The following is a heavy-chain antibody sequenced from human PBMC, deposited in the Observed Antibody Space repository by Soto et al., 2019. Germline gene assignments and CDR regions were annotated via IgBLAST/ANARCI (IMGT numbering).Heavy chain of an antibody. CDR3: GKDLHHSRGYFFPVRLNAMDV. V-gene: IGHV3-30*18. J-gene: IGHJ6*01. D-gene: IGHD3-22*01. Sequence: GGSLRLSCAASGFTFSSYAMQWVRQAPGKGLEWVALMSYDGTNEYYADSVKGRFTISRDNSKNMLFLQINSLRAEDTAVYYCGKDLHHSRGYFFPVRLNAMDVWGRGTRVTVSS. CDR2: MSYDGTNE. CDR1: GFTFSSYA.